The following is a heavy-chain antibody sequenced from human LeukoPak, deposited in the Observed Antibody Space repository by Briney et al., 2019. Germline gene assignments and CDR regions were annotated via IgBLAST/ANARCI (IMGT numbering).Heavy chain of an antibody. CDR1: GFTFSNYA. Sequence: PGGSLRLSCTASGFTFSNYAMSWVRQAPGKGLEWVSTISGSDGSTYYADSVKGRFIISRDNSKNTLYLQMNSLRVEDTAIYYCAKGRGYCTGGSCYSDYWGQGTLVTVSS. V-gene: IGHV3-23*01. CDR2: ISGSDGST. D-gene: IGHD2-15*01. J-gene: IGHJ4*02. CDR3: AKGRGYCTGGSCYSDY.